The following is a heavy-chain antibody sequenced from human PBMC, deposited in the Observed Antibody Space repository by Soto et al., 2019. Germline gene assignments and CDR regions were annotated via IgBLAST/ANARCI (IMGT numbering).Heavy chain of an antibody. CDR3: ARDSAYSSSSFYYYGMDV. J-gene: IGHJ6*02. D-gene: IGHD6-6*01. Sequence: ASVKGSCKASGYTFTGYYMHWVRQAPGQGLEWMGWINPNSGGTNYAQKFQGWVTMTRDTSISTAYMELSRLRSDDTAVYYCARDSAYSSSSFYYYGMDVWGQGTTVTVSS. CDR1: GYTFTGYY. CDR2: INPNSGGT. V-gene: IGHV1-2*04.